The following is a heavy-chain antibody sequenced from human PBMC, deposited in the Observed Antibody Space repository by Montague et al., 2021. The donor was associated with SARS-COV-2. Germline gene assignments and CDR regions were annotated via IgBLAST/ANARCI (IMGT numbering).Heavy chain of an antibody. D-gene: IGHD3-22*01. Sequence: SETLSLTCAVYGGSFSDYSWTWIRQPPGKGLEWIGEINHRGSTNYNPSLKSRVTISVDTSKNQFSLKMTSVTAADTAVYYCARGRQHINMVVVVVTGGEYYFDVWGQGTTVAVSS. J-gene: IGHJ4*02. CDR3: ARGRQHINMVVVVVTGGEYYFDV. V-gene: IGHV4-34*01. CDR1: GGSFSDYS. CDR2: INHRGST.